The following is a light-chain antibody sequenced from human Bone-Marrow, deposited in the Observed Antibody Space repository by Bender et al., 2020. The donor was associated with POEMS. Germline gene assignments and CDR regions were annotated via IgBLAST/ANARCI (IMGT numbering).Light chain of an antibody. V-gene: IGLV1-44*01. CDR3: QSFDTSQWV. CDR2: SNN. J-gene: IGLJ3*02. Sequence: QSVLTQPPSASGTPGQRVTISCSGGSSNIGAHAVNWYQQLPGSAPRILIYSNNHRASGVPDRFSGSKSGTSASLAITGLQAEDEAEYFCQSFDTSQWVFGGGTKLTVL. CDR1: SSNIGAHA.